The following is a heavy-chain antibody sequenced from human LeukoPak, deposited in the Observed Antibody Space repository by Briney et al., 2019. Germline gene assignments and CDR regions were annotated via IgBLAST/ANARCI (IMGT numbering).Heavy chain of an antibody. D-gene: IGHD3-22*01. CDR3: ASFDYDSSGQSDH. Sequence: KASETLSLTCTVSGGSISSYYWSWIRQPPGKGLEWIGYIYYSGSTNYNPSLKSRVTISVDTSKNQFSLKLSSVTAADTAVYYCASFDYDSSGQSDHWGQGTMVTVSS. CDR2: IYYSGST. CDR1: GGSISSYY. J-gene: IGHJ3*01. V-gene: IGHV4-59*12.